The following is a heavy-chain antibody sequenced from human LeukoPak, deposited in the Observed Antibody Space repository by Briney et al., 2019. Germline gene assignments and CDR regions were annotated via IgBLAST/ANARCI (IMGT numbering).Heavy chain of an antibody. V-gene: IGHV3-48*03. D-gene: IGHD5-24*01. J-gene: IGHJ4*02. CDR1: GFTFCSYE. Sequence: GGSLRLSCAASGFTFCSYEMNWGRQAPGRGLEWGSYISSSGRTIYYADSAKGGFTISRDNAKNSLYLQMNSLRAEDTAVYYCARIFVGDGYNYGGYYFDYWGQGTLVTVSS. CDR2: ISSSGRTI. CDR3: ARIFVGDGYNYGGYYFDY.